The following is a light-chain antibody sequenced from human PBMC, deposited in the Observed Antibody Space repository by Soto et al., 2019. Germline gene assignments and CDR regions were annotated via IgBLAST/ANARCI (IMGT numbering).Light chain of an antibody. CDR2: KAS. J-gene: IGKJ4*02. Sequence: DIQMTQSPSTLSASVGDRVTITCRASQSISTWLSWYQQKPGKAPKVLIYKASSLESGVPSRFSGSGSGTEFTLTISSLQPDDSATYYCQQYDSSSTFGGGTKVDIK. CDR3: QQYDSSST. CDR1: QSISTW. V-gene: IGKV1-5*03.